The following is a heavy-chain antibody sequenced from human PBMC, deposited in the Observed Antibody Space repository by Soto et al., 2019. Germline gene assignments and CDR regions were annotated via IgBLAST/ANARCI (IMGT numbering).Heavy chain of an antibody. CDR1: GRSISSVNYY. Sequence: QVQLQESGPGLVKPSQTLSLTCTVSGRSISSVNYYWSWIRQPPGKGLEWIGYIYYSGSTYYNPSLRSRVTISVDTSKNQFSLKLSSVTAADTAVYYCARYGSGECNRGSCYSPFDYCGQVTLVTVSS. CDR3: ARYGSGECNRGSCYSPFDY. V-gene: IGHV4-30-4*01. CDR2: IYYSGST. D-gene: IGHD2-15*01. J-gene: IGHJ4*02.